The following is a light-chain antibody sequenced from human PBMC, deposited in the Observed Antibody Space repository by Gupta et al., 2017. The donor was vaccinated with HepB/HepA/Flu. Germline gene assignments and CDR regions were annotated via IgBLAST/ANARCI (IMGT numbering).Light chain of an antibody. CDR3: QVWDSSNDSAV. V-gene: IGLV3-21*04. J-gene: IGLJ2*01. CDR1: NIGTKG. CDR2: NDS. Sequence: SYVVTQPPSASVAPGVTSTISCGDNNIGTKGVHWYQQKPGKAPVMVIYNDSDRPSGVPERFSGSNSGSTATLAISRVEAGDEAEYYCQVWDSSNDSAVFGGGTKLTVL.